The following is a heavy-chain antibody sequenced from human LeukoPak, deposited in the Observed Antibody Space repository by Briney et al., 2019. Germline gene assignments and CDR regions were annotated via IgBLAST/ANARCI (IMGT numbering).Heavy chain of an antibody. CDR1: GFTFSSYA. Sequence: PGGALRLSCAASGFTFSSYAMNWVGQAPGKGLEWVSSISGCAGGAAYADSVKGRFTMSRDNSKNTLYLQMNSLRAEDTAVYYCSRLNDRNAFDIWGQGTMATVSS. J-gene: IGHJ3*02. V-gene: IGHV3-23*01. CDR2: ISGCAGGA. CDR3: SRLNDRNAFDI.